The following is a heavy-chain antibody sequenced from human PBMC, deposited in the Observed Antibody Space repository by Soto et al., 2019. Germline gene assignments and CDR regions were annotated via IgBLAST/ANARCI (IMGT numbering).Heavy chain of an antibody. CDR3: ARGLFGDPNRYYYYYMDV. CDR2: INHSGST. Sequence: TSETLSLTCAVYGGSFSGYYWSWIRQPPGKGLEWIGEINHSGSTNYNPSLKSRVTISVDTSKNQFSLKLSSVTAADTAVYYCARGLFGDPNRYYYYYMDVWGKGTTVTVSS. V-gene: IGHV4-34*01. J-gene: IGHJ6*03. CDR1: GGSFSGYY. D-gene: IGHD4-17*01.